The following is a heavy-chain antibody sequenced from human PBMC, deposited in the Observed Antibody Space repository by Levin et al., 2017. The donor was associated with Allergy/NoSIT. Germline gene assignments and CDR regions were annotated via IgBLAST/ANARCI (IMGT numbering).Heavy chain of an antibody. CDR2: INPNSGVT. V-gene: IGHV1-2*06. J-gene: IGHJ4*02. CDR1: GYTFTGYY. Sequence: ASVKVSCKASGYTFTGYYTHWVRQAPGQGLEWMGRINPNSGVTTYAQQFQGRVTMTTDTSISTAYMDLSGLRSDDTALYYCARDREDTPMWDFDNWGQGTLVTVSS. CDR3: ARDREDTPMWDFDN. D-gene: IGHD5-18*01.